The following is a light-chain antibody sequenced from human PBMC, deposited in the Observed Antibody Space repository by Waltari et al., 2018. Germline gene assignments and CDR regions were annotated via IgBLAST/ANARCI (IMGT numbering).Light chain of an antibody. Sequence: TQSPSVSVTAGQTASVRCGGYNIAKKSVHWYQQKPGQAPMLVITYDDDRPPGIPQRFSGSNSGNAAILTISRVEAGDEADYYCQVWDSDAGQPLFGGGTK. CDR3: QVWDSDAGQPL. J-gene: IGLJ2*01. V-gene: IGLV3-21*01. CDR2: YDD. CDR1: NIAKKS.